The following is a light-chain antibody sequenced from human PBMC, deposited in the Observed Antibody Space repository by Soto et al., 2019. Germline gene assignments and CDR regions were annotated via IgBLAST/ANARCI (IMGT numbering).Light chain of an antibody. CDR2: GNS. V-gene: IGLV1-40*01. Sequence: QSVLTQQPSVSGAPGQRVTISCTGSSSNIGAGYDVHWYQQLPGTAPKLLIYGNSNRPSGVTDRFSGSKSGTSASLAITGLQAEDEADYDCQSYDSSLSGSVVFGGGTKLTVL. J-gene: IGLJ2*01. CDR3: QSYDSSLSGSVV. CDR1: SSNIGAGYD.